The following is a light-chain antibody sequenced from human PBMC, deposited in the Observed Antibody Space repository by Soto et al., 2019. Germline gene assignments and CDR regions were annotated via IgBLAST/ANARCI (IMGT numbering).Light chain of an antibody. CDR2: EVT. Sequence: QSALTQPPSVSGSPGQSITISCTGTSSDVGDYNRVSWYQHHPGKAPKLMIFEVTIRPSGISDRFSGFKSGSTASLTISELQPDDEADYYCISSTPSTTTHWVFGGGTKVTVL. CDR1: SSDVGDYNR. CDR3: ISSTPSTTTHWV. J-gene: IGLJ3*02. V-gene: IGLV2-14*01.